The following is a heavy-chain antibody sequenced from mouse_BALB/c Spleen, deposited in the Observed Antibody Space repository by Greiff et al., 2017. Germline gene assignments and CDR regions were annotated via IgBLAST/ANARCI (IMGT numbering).Heavy chain of an antibody. CDR1: GYTFSSYW. Sequence: QVQLKESGAELMKPGASVKISCKATGYTFSSYWIEWVKQRPGHGLEWIGEILPGSGSTNYNEKFKGKATFTADTSSNTAYMQLSSLTSEDSAVYYCARSLLRLRSYFDYWGQGTTLTVSS. J-gene: IGHJ2*01. V-gene: IGHV1-9*01. CDR2: ILPGSGST. D-gene: IGHD1-2*01. CDR3: ARSLLRLRSYFDY.